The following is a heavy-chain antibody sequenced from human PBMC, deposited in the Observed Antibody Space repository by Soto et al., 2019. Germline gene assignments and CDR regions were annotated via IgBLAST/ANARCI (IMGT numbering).Heavy chain of an antibody. J-gene: IGHJ5*02. CDR2: IYPGDSDT. CDR3: ARHLTFDPNSLKWLDP. V-gene: IGHV5-51*01. D-gene: IGHD3-9*01. CDR1: GYSFTTYW. Sequence: GESLKISCKGSGYSFTTYWIAWVRQMPGKGLEWMGIIYPGDSDTKYSPSFQGQVTISADKSNNTVYLQWSSLKASDTAMYYCARHLTFDPNSLKWLDPWGQGTLVTVSS.